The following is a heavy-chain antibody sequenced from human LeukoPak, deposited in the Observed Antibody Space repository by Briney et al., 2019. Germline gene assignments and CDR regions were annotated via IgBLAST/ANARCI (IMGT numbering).Heavy chain of an antibody. CDR1: GGTFTSYA. CDR3: ARGRGYYDSSGYPLAY. Sequence: SGTHSLTAAGGTFTSYAISWVWQAQAQGQEWKGGIIPIFGTANYAQKFQGRVTITTDESTSTAYMELSSLRSEDTAVYYCARGRGYYDSSGYPLAYWGQGTLVTVSS. D-gene: IGHD3-22*01. V-gene: IGHV1-69*05. CDR2: IIPIFGTA. J-gene: IGHJ4*02.